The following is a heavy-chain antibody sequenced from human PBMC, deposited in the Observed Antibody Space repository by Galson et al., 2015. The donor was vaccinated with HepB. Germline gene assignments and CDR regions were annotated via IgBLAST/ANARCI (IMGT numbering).Heavy chain of an antibody. CDR3: ARDIYGGIDY. CDR1: GFKFDFFT. V-gene: IGHV3-43*01. J-gene: IGHJ4*02. Sequence: SLRLSCAASGFKFDFFTMHWVRQVPGKRPEWLALISWDSGSKMHADSVKGRFTISRDNSINSLYLQMNSLRNEDTALYYCARDIYGGIDYWGQGTLVTVSS. CDR2: ISWDSGSK. D-gene: IGHD4/OR15-4a*01.